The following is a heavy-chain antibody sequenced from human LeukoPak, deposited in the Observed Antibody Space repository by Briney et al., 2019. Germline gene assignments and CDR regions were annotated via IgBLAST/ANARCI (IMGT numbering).Heavy chain of an antibody. CDR1: GGSISSYY. Sequence: PSETLSLTCTVSGGSISSYYWSWIRQPAGKGLEWIGRIYTSGSTNYNPSLKSRVTMSVDTSKNQFSLKLSSVTAADTAVYYCARDLTRNYDFWSGYYPYYFDYWGQGTLVTVSS. D-gene: IGHD3-3*01. V-gene: IGHV4-4*07. CDR2: IYTSGST. J-gene: IGHJ4*02. CDR3: ARDLTRNYDFWSGYYPYYFDY.